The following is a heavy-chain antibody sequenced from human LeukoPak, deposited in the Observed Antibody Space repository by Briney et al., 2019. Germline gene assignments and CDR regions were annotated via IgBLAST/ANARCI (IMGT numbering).Heavy chain of an antibody. CDR2: IIPIFGTA. J-gene: IGHJ4*02. CDR3: ARGLRFLEWFYY. Sequence: SVKVSCKASGGTFSSYAISWVRQAPGQGLEWMGGIIPIFGTANYAQKFQGGVTITADESTSTAYMELSSLRSEDTAVYYCARGLRFLEWFYYWGQGTLVTVSS. D-gene: IGHD3-3*01. V-gene: IGHV1-69*01. CDR1: GGTFSSYA.